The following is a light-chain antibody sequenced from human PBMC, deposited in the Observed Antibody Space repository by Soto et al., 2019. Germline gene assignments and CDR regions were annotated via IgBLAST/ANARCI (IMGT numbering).Light chain of an antibody. J-gene: IGLJ2*01. V-gene: IGLV1-40*01. CDR1: SSNIGACYD. CDR2: GNT. CDR3: LSFDSSLSVV. Sequence: QSVLTQPPSVSGAPGQRVTISCTGSSSNIGACYDVHWYQQLPGRAPKLLIYGNTNRPSGVPDRFSGSKSGTSASLAITGLQAEYEADYYCLSFDSSLSVVFGGGTKLTVL.